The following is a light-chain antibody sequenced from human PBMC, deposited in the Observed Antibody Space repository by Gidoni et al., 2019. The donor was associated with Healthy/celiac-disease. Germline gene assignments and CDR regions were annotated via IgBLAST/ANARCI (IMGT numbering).Light chain of an antibody. CDR1: QSISSW. Sequence: DIQMTQSPSTLSAPVGDRVTITCRASQSISSWLAWYQQKPGKAPKLLIYKASSLESGVPSRFRGSGSVTEFTLTISSLQPDDFATYYCQQYNNYSGTFGQGTKVEIK. J-gene: IGKJ1*01. CDR2: KAS. V-gene: IGKV1-5*03. CDR3: QQYNNYSGT.